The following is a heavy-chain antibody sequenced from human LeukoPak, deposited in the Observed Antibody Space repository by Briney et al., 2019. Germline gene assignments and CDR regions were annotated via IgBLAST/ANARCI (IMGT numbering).Heavy chain of an antibody. Sequence: SETLSLTCTVSGGSISSSSYYWGWIRQPPGKGLEWIGSIYYSGSTYYNPSLKSRVTISVDTSKNQFSLKLSSVTAADTAVYYRARDDYYDSSGSPSTVGYFQHWGQGTLVTVSS. CDR3: ARDDYYDSSGSPSTVGYFQH. V-gene: IGHV4-39*07. CDR1: GGSISSSSYY. D-gene: IGHD3-22*01. CDR2: IYYSGST. J-gene: IGHJ1*01.